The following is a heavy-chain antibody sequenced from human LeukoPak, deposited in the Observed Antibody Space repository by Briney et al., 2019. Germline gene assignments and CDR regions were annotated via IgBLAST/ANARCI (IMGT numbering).Heavy chain of an antibody. V-gene: IGHV3-23*01. Sequence: GGSLRLSCAASGFTFSSYGMSWVRQAPGKGLEWVSAISGSGGSTYYADSVKGRFTISRGNSKNTLYLQMNSLRAEDTAVYYCAKEYSSSWYRGEYFDYWGQGTLVTVSS. D-gene: IGHD6-13*01. J-gene: IGHJ4*02. CDR2: ISGSGGST. CDR1: GFTFSSYG. CDR3: AKEYSSSWYRGEYFDY.